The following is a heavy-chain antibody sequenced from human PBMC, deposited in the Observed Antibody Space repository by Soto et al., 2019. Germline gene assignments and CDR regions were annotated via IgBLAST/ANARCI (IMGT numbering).Heavy chain of an antibody. CDR2: LYGSGRGI. J-gene: IGHJ4*02. V-gene: IGHV3-23*01. Sequence: EVQLLESGGGLGQPGGSLRLSCAASGFTFSSYAMIWIRQVPGKGLEWVSGLYGSGRGIHYADSVKGRFTISRDNSAYAVYLQMNNLRVEDTAVYYCAKDAVAGDGVWLAHVWGLGTAVTVSS. D-gene: IGHD4-17*01. CDR3: AKDAVAGDGVWLAHV. CDR1: GFTFSSYA.